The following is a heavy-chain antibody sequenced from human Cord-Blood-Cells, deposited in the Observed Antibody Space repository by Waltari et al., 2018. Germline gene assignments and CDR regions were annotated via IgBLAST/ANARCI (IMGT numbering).Heavy chain of an antibody. J-gene: IGHJ3*02. Sequence: QVQLVESGGGVVQPGRSLRLSCAASGFTFSSYGMHWVRQALGKGLEWVAVIWYDGSNKYYADSVKGRFTISRDNSKNTLYLKMNSLRAEDTAVYYCARDRAILTGYDAFDIWGQGTMVTVSS. CDR1: GFTFSSYG. D-gene: IGHD3-9*01. CDR3: ARDRAILTGYDAFDI. V-gene: IGHV3-33*01. CDR2: IWYDGSNK.